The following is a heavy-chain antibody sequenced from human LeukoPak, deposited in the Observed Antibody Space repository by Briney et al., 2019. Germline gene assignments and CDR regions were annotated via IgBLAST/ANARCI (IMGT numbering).Heavy chain of an antibody. CDR3: AKSYYYDSSGPFDY. V-gene: IGHV3-23*01. D-gene: IGHD3-22*01. CDR2: ISGSGYYT. J-gene: IGHJ4*02. Sequence: GGSLRLSCAASEFTFDNYAMSWVRQAPGKGLEWVSVISGSGYYTYYADSVKGRFTVSRDNSKNTLYLQMNSLRAEDTAVYYCAKSYYYDSSGPFDYWGQGTLVTVSS. CDR1: EFTFDNYA.